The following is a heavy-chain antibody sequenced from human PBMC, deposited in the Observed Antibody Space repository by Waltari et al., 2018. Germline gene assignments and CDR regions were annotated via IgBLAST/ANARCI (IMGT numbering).Heavy chain of an antibody. CDR2: ISYDGSNK. J-gene: IGHJ4*02. Sequence: QVQLVESGGGVVQPGRSLRLSCAASGFTFSSYARHWVRQAPGKGLGWVAVISYDGSNKYYADSVKGRFTISRDNSKNTLYLQMNSLRAEDTAVYYCARDNCSGGSCYVIDYWGQGTL. CDR3: ARDNCSGGSCYVIDY. D-gene: IGHD2-15*01. CDR1: GFTFSSYA. V-gene: IGHV3-30-3*01.